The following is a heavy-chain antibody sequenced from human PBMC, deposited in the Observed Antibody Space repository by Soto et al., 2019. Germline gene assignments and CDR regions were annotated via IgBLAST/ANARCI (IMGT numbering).Heavy chain of an antibody. Sequence: ITLKESGPTLVKPTQTLTLTCTFSGFSLNTGGVGVGWVRQPRGTAMEWLALIYWDDDERYRPSLRSRLNITKDTITNQVVLTMTNMDPEDTATYYCVRNWRYYGGDYYYGMDAWGQGTTVTVS. CDR3: VRNWRYYGGDYYYGMDA. J-gene: IGHJ6*02. D-gene: IGHD3-10*01. CDR2: IYWDDDE. V-gene: IGHV2-5*02. CDR1: GFSLNTGGVG.